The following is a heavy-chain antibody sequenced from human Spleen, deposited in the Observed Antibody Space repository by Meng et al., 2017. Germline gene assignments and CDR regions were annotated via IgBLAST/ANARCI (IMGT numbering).Heavy chain of an antibody. CDR1: GGTFSSYA. CDR3: ARDEDISAAGKLFGDY. Sequence: HVHVVQSGAEVKKPGPSVKVSCKASGGTFSSYAISWVRQAPGQGLEWMGGIIPIFGTANYTQKFQGRVTITADESTSTAYMELSSLRSEDTAVYYCARDEDISAAGKLFGDYWGQGTLVTVSS. V-gene: IGHV1-69*01. J-gene: IGHJ4*02. D-gene: IGHD6-25*01. CDR2: IIPIFGTA.